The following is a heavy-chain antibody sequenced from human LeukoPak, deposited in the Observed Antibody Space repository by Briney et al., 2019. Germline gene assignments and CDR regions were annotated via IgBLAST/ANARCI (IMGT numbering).Heavy chain of an antibody. CDR3: AKSTGYSSSWYNEDGMDV. V-gene: IGHV3-43*01. Sequence: PGGSLRLSCAASGFTFDDYTMHWVRQAPGKGLEWVSLISWDGGSTYYADSVKGRFTISRDNSKNSLYLQMNSLRTEDTALYYCAKSTGYSSSWYNEDGMDVWGQGTTVTVS. CDR2: ISWDGGST. J-gene: IGHJ6*02. CDR1: GFTFDDYT. D-gene: IGHD6-13*01.